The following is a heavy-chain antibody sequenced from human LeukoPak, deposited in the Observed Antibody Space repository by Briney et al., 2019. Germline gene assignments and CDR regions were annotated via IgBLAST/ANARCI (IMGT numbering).Heavy chain of an antibody. CDR3: ARDRCGGDCYSGYFDY. CDR1: GFTFSSYG. D-gene: IGHD2-21*02. J-gene: IGHJ4*02. Sequence: PGGSLRLSCAASGFTFSSYGMHWVRQAPGKGLEWVAVIWYDGSNKYYADSVKGRFTISRDNSKNTLYLQMNSLRAEDTAVYYCARDRCGGDCYSGYFDYWGQGTLVTVSS. CDR2: IWYDGSNK. V-gene: IGHV3-33*01.